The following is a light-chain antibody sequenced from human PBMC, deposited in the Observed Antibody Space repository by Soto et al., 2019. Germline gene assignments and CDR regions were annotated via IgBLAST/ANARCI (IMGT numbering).Light chain of an antibody. Sequence: DIQMTQSPSSLSASIGDRVTITCRASQSISDYLNWYQQKPGNAPKLLIYSASTLHSGVPSRFSGSGSGTDFTFTISSLQPEDFATYYCQQSYRTPRTFGQGTKVEIK. CDR1: QSISDY. CDR3: QQSYRTPRT. J-gene: IGKJ1*01. V-gene: IGKV1-39*01. CDR2: SAS.